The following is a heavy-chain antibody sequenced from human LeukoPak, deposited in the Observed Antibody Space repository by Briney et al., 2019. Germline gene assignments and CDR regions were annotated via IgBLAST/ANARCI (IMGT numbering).Heavy chain of an antibody. CDR1: GFTFSNYW. CDR3: ARGRHSSSWSPIDY. D-gene: IGHD6-13*01. CDR2: INSDGSTT. V-gene: IGHV3-74*01. J-gene: IGHJ4*02. Sequence: GGSLRLSCAASGFTFSNYWMHWVRQAPGKGLVWVSRINSDGSTTTYADSVKGRFTISRDNAKNSLYLQMNSLRAEDTAMYYCARGRHSSSWSPIDYWGQGTLVTVSS.